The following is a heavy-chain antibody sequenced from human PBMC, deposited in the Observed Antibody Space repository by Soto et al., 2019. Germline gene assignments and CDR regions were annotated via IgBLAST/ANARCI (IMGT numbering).Heavy chain of an antibody. Sequence: PGGSLRLSCAASGFTFSIYSMNWVRQAPGKGLEWVSYISSSSSTIYYADSVKGRFTISRDNAKNSLYLQMNSLRAEDTAVYYCARDYFVLVPAAMDDDYYGMDVWCQGTTATDPS. D-gene: IGHD2-2*01. CDR1: GFTFSIYS. CDR3: ARDYFVLVPAAMDDDYYGMDV. CDR2: ISSSSSTI. J-gene: IGHJ6*02. V-gene: IGHV3-48*01.